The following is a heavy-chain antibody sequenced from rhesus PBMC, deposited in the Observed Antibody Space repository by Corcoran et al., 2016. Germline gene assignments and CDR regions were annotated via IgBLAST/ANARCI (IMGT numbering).Heavy chain of an antibody. CDR1: GYSISSGYG. CDR2: SGGSSGST. D-gene: IGHD6-31*01. CDR3: ARGIAAALFDY. Sequence: QVQLQESGPGLVKPSETLSLTCAVSGYSISSGYGWSWIRQPPGKGLEWIGYSGGSSGSTNANPSLNGRVTISRDTSKNQFSLKLSSVTAAGTAVYYCARGIAAALFDYWGQGVLVTVSS. J-gene: IGHJ4*01. V-gene: IGHV4-127*01.